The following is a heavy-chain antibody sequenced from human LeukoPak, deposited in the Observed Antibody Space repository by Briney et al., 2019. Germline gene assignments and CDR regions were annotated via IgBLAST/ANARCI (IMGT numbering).Heavy chain of an antibody. CDR1: GYTFTSYY. J-gene: IGHJ4*02. CDR3: AREELLGYYSSGWQTIPDY. Sequence: ASVKVSCKASGYTFTSYYMHWVRQAPGQGLEWMGIINPSGGSTSYAQKFQGRVTMTRDTSTSTVYMELSSLRSEDTAVYYCAREELLGYYSSGWQTIPDYWGQGTLVTVSS. D-gene: IGHD6-19*01. CDR2: INPSGGST. V-gene: IGHV1-46*03.